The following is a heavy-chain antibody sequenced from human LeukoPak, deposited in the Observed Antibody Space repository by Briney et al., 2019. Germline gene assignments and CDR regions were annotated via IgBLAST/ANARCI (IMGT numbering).Heavy chain of an antibody. Sequence: GGSLRLSCAASGFTFSSYAMSWVRQAPGKGVEWVSAIRGSGGSTYYEDSVKGRFTISRDNSKHTLYLQINSLRAEDTAVYYCAKDAVMITFGGVRLFDYWGQGTLVTVSS. CDR3: AKDAVMITFGGVRLFDY. CDR1: GFTFSSYA. V-gene: IGHV3-23*01. J-gene: IGHJ4*02. D-gene: IGHD3-16*01. CDR2: IRGSGGST.